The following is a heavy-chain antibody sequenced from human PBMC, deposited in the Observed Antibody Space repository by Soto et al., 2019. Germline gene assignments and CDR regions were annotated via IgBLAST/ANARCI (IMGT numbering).Heavy chain of an antibody. CDR3: AKEGRSYDYGDYHYYYYYMDV. J-gene: IGHJ6*03. Sequence: GGSLRLSCAASGFTFSSYGMHWVRQAPGKGLEWVAVISYDGSNEYYADSVKGRFTISRDNSKNTLYLQMNSLRAEDTAVYYCAKEGRSYDYGDYHYYYYYMDVWGKGTTXXVSS. V-gene: IGHV3-30*18. D-gene: IGHD4-17*01. CDR2: ISYDGSNE. CDR1: GFTFSSYG.